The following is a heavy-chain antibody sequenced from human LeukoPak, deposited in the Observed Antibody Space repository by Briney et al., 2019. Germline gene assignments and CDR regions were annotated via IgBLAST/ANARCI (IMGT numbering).Heavy chain of an antibody. V-gene: IGHV1-2*02. CDR2: INPNTGGT. J-gene: IGHJ4*02. CDR3: ARDAGYCTGGSCWYFDH. D-gene: IGHD2-15*01. CDR1: GYTFTGYS. Sequence: ASVKVSCKASGYTFTGYSMHWVRQAPGQGLEWMGYINPNTGGTKYAQKFQGRVTMTRDTSISTAYMDLSRLISDDTAVYYCARDAGYCTGGSCWYFDHWGQGTLVTVSS.